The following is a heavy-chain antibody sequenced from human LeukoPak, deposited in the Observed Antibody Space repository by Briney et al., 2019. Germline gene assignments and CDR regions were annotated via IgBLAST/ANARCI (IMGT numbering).Heavy chain of an antibody. D-gene: IGHD3-22*01. CDR2: INAGNGNT. J-gene: IGHJ1*01. CDR1: GYTFTSYA. CDR3: ARTSGGYYDSSGYYVAEYFQH. Sequence: ASVKVSCKASGYTFTSYAMHWVRQAPGQRLEWMGWINAGNGNTRYSQKFQGRVTMTRDTSTSTVYMELSSLRSEDTAVYYCARTSGGYYDSSGYYVAEYFQHWGQGTLVTVSS. V-gene: IGHV1-3*01.